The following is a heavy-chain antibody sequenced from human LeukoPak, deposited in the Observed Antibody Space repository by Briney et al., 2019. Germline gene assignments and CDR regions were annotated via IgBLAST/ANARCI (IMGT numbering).Heavy chain of an antibody. J-gene: IGHJ5*02. Sequence: GASVKVSCKASGYTFTSYDINWVRQATGQGLGWMGWMNPNSGNTGYAQKFQGRVTITRNTSISTAYMELSSLRSEDTAVYYCARGLLSSVWFDPWGQGTLVTVSS. CDR1: GYTFTSYD. CDR3: ARGLLSSVWFDP. D-gene: IGHD6-6*01. CDR2: MNPNSGNT. V-gene: IGHV1-8*03.